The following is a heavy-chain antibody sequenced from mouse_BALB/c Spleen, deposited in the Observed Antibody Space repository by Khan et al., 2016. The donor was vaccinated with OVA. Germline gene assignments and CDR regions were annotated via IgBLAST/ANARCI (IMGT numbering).Heavy chain of an antibody. Sequence: EVKLLESGPSLVKPSQTLSLTCSVTGDSITSGYWNWIRKFPGNKLEYMGYMIYSGNTYYNPSLKSRISITRHTSKNQSYLQLNSVTTEYTATYYCARSTYRYAFAYWGQGTLVTVSA. D-gene: IGHD2-14*01. CDR2: MIYSGNT. J-gene: IGHJ3*01. V-gene: IGHV3-8*02. CDR3: ARSTYRYAFAY. CDR1: GDSITSGY.